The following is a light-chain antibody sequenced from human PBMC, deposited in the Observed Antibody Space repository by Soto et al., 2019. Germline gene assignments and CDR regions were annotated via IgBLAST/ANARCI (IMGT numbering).Light chain of an antibody. CDR2: EVS. CDR3: TSYSRYRVLV. Sequence: QSARNRAASVSRSLGQSITISVTGTSSDIGGYKYVSWYQQRPGKAPKLIIFEVSNRPSGVSDRFSGSNSGNTASLTISGLQAEDEADYYCTSYSRYRVLVFGGGTKVTV. V-gene: IGLV2-14*01. CDR1: SSDIGGYKY. J-gene: IGLJ3*02.